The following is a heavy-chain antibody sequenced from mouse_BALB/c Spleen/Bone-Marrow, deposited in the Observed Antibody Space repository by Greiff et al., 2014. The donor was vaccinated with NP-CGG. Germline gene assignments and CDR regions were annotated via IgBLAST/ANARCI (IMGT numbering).Heavy chain of an antibody. CDR3: AMYYYAIILFTY. Sequence: VQLQQSGAELVKPGASVKLSCTASGFNIKDTYMHWVKQRPEQGLEWIGRIDPANGNTKYDPKFQGKATITADTSSTTAYLQLSSLTSEYTAVYYCAMYYYAIILFTYWGQGTLFPVP. D-gene: IGHD1-1*01. V-gene: IGHV14-3*02. J-gene: IGHJ3*01. CDR2: IDPANGNT. CDR1: GFNIKDTY.